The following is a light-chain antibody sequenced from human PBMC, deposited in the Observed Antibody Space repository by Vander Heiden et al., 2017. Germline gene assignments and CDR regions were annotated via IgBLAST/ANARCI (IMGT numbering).Light chain of an antibody. CDR1: SSDVGSYNL. CDR2: EVS. V-gene: IGLV2-23*02. CDR3: CSYAGSVV. Sequence: QSALTHPASVSGSPVPSLTIPCTGTSSDVGSYNLVSWYQQHPGKAPKLMIYEVSKRPSGVSNRFSGSKSGNTASLTISGLQAEDEADYYCCSYAGSVVFGGGTKLTVL. J-gene: IGLJ2*01.